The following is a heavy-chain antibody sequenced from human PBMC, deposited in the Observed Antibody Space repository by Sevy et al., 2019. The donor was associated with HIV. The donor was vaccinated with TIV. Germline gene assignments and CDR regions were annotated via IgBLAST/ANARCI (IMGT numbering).Heavy chain of an antibody. J-gene: IGHJ4*02. Sequence: GGSLRLSCAASGFTFNKYSMSWVRQPPGKGLEWVATLSFGCGEINYADSVKGRFTISRDNSKNSFYLQMNNLRAEDPALIYCAGGGCTKPHDYWGQGTLVTVSS. V-gene: IGHV3-23*01. CDR2: LSFGCGEI. CDR1: GFTFNKYS. CDR3: AGGGCTKPHDY. D-gene: IGHD2-8*01.